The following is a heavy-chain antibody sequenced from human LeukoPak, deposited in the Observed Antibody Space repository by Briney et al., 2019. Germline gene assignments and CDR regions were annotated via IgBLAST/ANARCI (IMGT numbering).Heavy chain of an antibody. V-gene: IGHV1-8*01. D-gene: IGHD3-22*01. CDR3: AREGSDSSGYYYLVGDAFDI. Sequence: ASVKVSRKASGYTFTSYDINWVRQATGQGLEWMGWMNPNSGNTGYAQKFQGRVTMTRNTSISTAYMELSSLRSEDTAVYYCAREGSDSSGYYYLVGDAFDIWGQRTMVTVSS. CDR1: GYTFTSYD. J-gene: IGHJ3*02. CDR2: MNPNSGNT.